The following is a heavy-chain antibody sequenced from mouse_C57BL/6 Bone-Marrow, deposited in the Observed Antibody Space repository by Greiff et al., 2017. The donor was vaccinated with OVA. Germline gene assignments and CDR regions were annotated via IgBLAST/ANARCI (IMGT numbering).Heavy chain of an antibody. CDR1: GYTFTSYW. CDR2: IHPSDSDT. CDR3: ANHYSNYWYFDV. V-gene: IGHV1-74*01. D-gene: IGHD2-5*01. J-gene: IGHJ1*03. Sequence: QVQLQQPGAELVKPGASVKVSCKASGYTFTSYWMHWVKQRPVQGLEWIGRIHPSDSDTNYNQKFKGKATLTVDKSSSTAYMQLSSLTSEDSAVYYCANHYSNYWYFDVWGTGTTVTVSS.